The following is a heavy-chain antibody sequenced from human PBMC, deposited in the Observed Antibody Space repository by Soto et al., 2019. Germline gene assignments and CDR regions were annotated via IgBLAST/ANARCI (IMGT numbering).Heavy chain of an antibody. Sequence: QVQLVQSGAEVKKPGSSVKVSCKASGGTFSSYAISWVRQAPGQGLEWMGGIIPIFGTANYAQKFQGRVTITADESTSTAYMELSSLRSEDTAVYYCASNSRLNYYGSGSYLNYYYDGMDVWGQGTTVTVSS. CDR3: ASNSRLNYYGSGSYLNYYYDGMDV. CDR1: GGTFSSYA. V-gene: IGHV1-69*01. J-gene: IGHJ6*02. CDR2: IIPIFGTA. D-gene: IGHD3-10*01.